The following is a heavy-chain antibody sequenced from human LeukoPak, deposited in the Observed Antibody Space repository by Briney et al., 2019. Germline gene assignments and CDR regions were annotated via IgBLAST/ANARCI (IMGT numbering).Heavy chain of an antibody. CDR1: GYTFTNYG. CDR2: ISAYNGDT. V-gene: IGHV1-18*01. CDR3: ARDVSRAAAGRGLSDY. Sequence: ASVKVSCKASGYTFTNYGISWVRQTPGQGLEWMGWISAYNGDTDYAQKLQGRVTMTTDTSTTTAYMELRSLISDDTAVYYCARDVSRAAAGRGLSDYWGQGTLVTVSS. D-gene: IGHD6-13*01. J-gene: IGHJ4*02.